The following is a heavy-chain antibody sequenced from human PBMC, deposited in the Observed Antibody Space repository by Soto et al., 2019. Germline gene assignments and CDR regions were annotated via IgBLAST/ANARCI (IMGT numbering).Heavy chain of an antibody. Sequence: QVQLVESGGGVVQPGRSLRLSCAASGFTFSSYAMHWVRQAPGKGLEWVAVISYDGSNKYYADSVKGRFTISRDNSKNTLYLQMNSLRAEDTAVYYCAREETYYYDSSGPGWFDPWGPGTLVTVSS. CDR2: ISYDGSNK. D-gene: IGHD3-22*01. J-gene: IGHJ5*02. V-gene: IGHV3-30-3*01. CDR3: AREETYYYDSSGPGWFDP. CDR1: GFTFSSYA.